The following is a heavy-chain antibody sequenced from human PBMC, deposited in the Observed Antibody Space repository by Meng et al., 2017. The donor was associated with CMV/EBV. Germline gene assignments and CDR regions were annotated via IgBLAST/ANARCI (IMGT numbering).Heavy chain of an antibody. V-gene: IGHV4-39*07. CDR2: IYYSGST. D-gene: IGHD2-2*01. Sequence: SETLSLTCTVSGGSISSSSYYWGWIRQPPGKGLEWIGSIYYSGSTYYNPSLKSRVTISVDTSKNQFSLKLSSVTAADTAVYYCARGHRYCSSTSCYLYYGMDVWGQGTTVTVSS. J-gene: IGHJ6*02. CDR3: ARGHRYCSSTSCYLYYGMDV. CDR1: GGSISSSSYY.